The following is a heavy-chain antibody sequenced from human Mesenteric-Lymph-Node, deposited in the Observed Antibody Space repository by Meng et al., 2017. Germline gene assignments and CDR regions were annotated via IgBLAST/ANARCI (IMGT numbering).Heavy chain of an antibody. CDR3: ALKGSASYYDV. Sequence: GESLKISCVASGFTFSSYAMTWVRQAPGKGLEWVSTMSGSGDNTPHADSVKGRFTISRDNSKNTVYLLMSSLRDEDTATYYCALKGSASYYDVWGQGTMVTVSS. D-gene: IGHD1-26*01. V-gene: IGHV3-23*01. CDR2: MSGSGDNT. J-gene: IGHJ3*01. CDR1: GFTFSSYA.